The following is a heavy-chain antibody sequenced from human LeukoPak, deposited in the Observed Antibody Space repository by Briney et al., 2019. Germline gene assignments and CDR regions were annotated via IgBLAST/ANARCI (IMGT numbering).Heavy chain of an antibody. CDR1: GFTFGSYG. CDR3: AKSGMDSSGWYLLGNYYYYMDV. J-gene: IGHJ6*03. Sequence: PGGSLRLSCAASGFTFGSYGMSWVRQAPGKGLEWVSAISGSGGSTYYADSVKGRFTISRDNSKNTLYLQMNSLRAEDTAVYYCAKSGMDSSGWYLLGNYYYYMDVWGKGTTVTISS. D-gene: IGHD6-19*01. V-gene: IGHV3-23*01. CDR2: ISGSGGST.